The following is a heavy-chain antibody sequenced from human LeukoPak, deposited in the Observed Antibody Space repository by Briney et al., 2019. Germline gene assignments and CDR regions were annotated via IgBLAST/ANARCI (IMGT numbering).Heavy chain of an antibody. CDR3: AREVRVAARQSSYYYYYYMDV. D-gene: IGHD6-6*01. J-gene: IGHJ6*03. Sequence: GASVKVSCKASGGTFSSYAISWLRQAPGQGLEWMGGIIPIFGTANYAQKFQGRVTITTDESTSTAYMELSSLRSEDTAVYYCAREVRVAARQSSYYYYYYMDVWGKGTTVTVSS. CDR2: IIPIFGTA. CDR1: GGTFSSYA. V-gene: IGHV1-69*05.